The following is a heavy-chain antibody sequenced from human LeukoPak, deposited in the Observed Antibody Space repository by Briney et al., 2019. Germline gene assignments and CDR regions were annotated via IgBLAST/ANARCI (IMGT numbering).Heavy chain of an antibody. D-gene: IGHD2-8*01. CDR3: AKYENAFDI. J-gene: IGHJ3*02. CDR1: GGSISSSSYY. V-gene: IGHV4-39*01. CDR2: IYYSGYT. Sequence: SETLSLTCTVSGGSISSSSYYWGWIRQPPGKGLEWIVSIYYSGYTYNNPSLKSRVTISVGTSKNQFSLKLSSVTAADTAVYYCAKYENAFDIWGQGTMVTVSS.